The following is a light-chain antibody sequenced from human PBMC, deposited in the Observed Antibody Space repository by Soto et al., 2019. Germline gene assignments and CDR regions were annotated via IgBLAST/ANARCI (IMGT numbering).Light chain of an antibody. Sequence: EIVLTQSPATLSLSPGERATLSCRASQSVSSYLDWFQQKPGQAPRLLIYGASNRATDIPTRFSGSGSGTDFTLTITSLDPEDIAIYYCHQRGDWPLTFGGGTKVEIK. CDR1: QSVSSY. CDR3: HQRGDWPLT. CDR2: GAS. J-gene: IGKJ4*01. V-gene: IGKV3-11*01.